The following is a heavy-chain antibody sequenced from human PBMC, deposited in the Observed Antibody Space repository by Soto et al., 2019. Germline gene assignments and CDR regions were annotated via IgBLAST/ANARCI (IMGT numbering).Heavy chain of an antibody. CDR1: GGTFSSYT. J-gene: IGHJ4*02. V-gene: IGHV1-69*04. CDR2: IIPILGIA. D-gene: IGHD5-12*01. CDR3: ATDPPLWLRPIGSQDFDY. Sequence: SVKVSCKASGGTFSSYTISWVRQAPGQGLEWMGRIIPILGIANYAQKFQGRVTITADKSTSTAYMELSSLRSEDTAVYYCATDPPLWLRPIGSQDFDYWGQGTLVTVSS.